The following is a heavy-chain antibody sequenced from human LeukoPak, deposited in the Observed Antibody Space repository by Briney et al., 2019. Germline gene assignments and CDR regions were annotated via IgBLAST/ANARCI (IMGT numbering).Heavy chain of an antibody. D-gene: IGHD3-3*01. V-gene: IGHV3-11*04. J-gene: IGHJ4*02. CDR2: ISTRGTTI. Sequence: GGSLRLSCAASGFTFSDYYMSWIRQAPGKGLEWISYISTRGTTIYYADSVKGRFTISRDNAKNSLFLQMNSLTTEDTAVYYCATVKFLEWLPDWGQGTLVAVS. CDR3: ATVKFLEWLPD. CDR1: GFTFSDYY.